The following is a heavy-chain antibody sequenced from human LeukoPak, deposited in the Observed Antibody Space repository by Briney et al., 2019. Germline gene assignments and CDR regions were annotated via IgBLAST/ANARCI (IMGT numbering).Heavy chain of an antibody. CDR1: GYXFTGYY. CDR3: ARDRGSGSYYKLGY. V-gene: IGHV1-2*02. D-gene: IGHD3-10*01. Sequence: ASVKVSCKASGYXFTGYYIHWVRQAPGQGLEWMGWINPNSGGTNYAQKFQGRVTMTRDTSISTAYMELSRLRSDDTAVYYCARDRGSGSYYKLGYWGQGTLVTVSS. J-gene: IGHJ4*02. CDR2: INPNSGGT.